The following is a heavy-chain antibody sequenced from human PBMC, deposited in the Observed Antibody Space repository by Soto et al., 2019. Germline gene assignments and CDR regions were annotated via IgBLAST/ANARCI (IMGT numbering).Heavy chain of an antibody. CDR3: ASVREGYCSGGSCYYVVFDK. V-gene: IGHV5-51*01. CDR1: GYSFTSYW. Sequence: GESLKISCKGSGYSFTSYWIGWVRQMPGKGLEWMGIIYPGDSDTRYSPSFQGQVTISADKSISTAYLQWSSLKASDTDMYYCASVREGYCSGGSCYYVVFDKWGQGRRVSVSS. CDR2: IYPGDSDT. J-gene: IGHJ3*02. D-gene: IGHD2-15*01.